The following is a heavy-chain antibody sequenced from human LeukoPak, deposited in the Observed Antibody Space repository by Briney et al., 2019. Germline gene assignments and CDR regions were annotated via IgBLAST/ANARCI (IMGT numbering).Heavy chain of an antibody. Sequence: GGSLRLSCAASGFTFSGYWMSWVRQAPGKGLEWVANIKGDGSDKYYVGSVKGRFTISRDNAKNSLYLQMNSLRAEDTAVYYCARAPGPPGFWGQGTLVTVSS. V-gene: IGHV3-7*04. CDR3: ARAPGPPGF. CDR1: GFTFSGYW. J-gene: IGHJ4*02. CDR2: IKGDGSDK. D-gene: IGHD7-27*01.